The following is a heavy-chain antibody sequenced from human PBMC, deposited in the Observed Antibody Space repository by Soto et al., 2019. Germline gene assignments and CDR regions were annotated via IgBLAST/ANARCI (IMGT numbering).Heavy chain of an antibody. CDR1: GFTFSSYA. J-gene: IGHJ6*02. CDR3: AKDHKTYYYDSSGYYYGMDV. D-gene: IGHD3-22*01. Sequence: EVHLLESGGGLVQPGGSLRLSCAASGFTFSSYAMSWVRQAPGKGLEWVSAISGSGGSTYYADSVKGRFTISRDNSKNTLYLQMNSLRAEATAVYYCAKDHKTYYYDSSGYYYGMDVWGQGTTVTVSS. CDR2: ISGSGGST. V-gene: IGHV3-23*01.